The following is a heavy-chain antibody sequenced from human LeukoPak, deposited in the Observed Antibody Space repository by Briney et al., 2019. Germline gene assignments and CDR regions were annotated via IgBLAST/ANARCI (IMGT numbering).Heavy chain of an antibody. CDR2: IYYSGST. CDR3: ARAHRLRLDPYDILTGYPGAFDI. CDR1: GGSISSYY. D-gene: IGHD3-9*01. J-gene: IGHJ3*02. V-gene: IGHV4-59*08. Sequence: SETLSLTCTVSGGSISSYYWSWIRQPPGKGLEWIGYIYYSGSTNYNPSLKSRVTISVDTSKNQFSLKLSSVTAADTAVYYCARAHRLRLDPYDILTGYPGAFDIWGQGTMVTVSS.